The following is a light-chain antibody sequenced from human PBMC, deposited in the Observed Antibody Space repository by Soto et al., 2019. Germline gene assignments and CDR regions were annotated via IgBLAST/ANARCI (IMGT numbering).Light chain of an antibody. Sequence: EIVMTQSPATLSVSPGERATLSCMASQSVSSYLAWYQQKPGQAPRLLIYGASTRATGIPARFSGSGSGTDLTLTISSLQSEDFGVYYWQRYNSWRPATFGGGKNVEIK. V-gene: IGKV3-15*01. CDR2: GAS. J-gene: IGKJ4*01. CDR3: QRYNSWRPAT. CDR1: QSVSSY.